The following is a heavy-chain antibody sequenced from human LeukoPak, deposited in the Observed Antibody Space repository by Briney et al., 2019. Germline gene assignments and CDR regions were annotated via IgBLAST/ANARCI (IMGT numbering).Heavy chain of an antibody. D-gene: IGHD1-26*01. CDR2: ISSSSSYI. CDR1: GFTFSSYS. J-gene: IGHJ4*02. V-gene: IGHV3-21*01. CDR3: ARDPVGATHY. Sequence: GGSLRLSCAAPGFTFSSYSMNWVRQAPGKGLEWVSSISSSSSYIYYADSVKGRFTISRDNAKNSLYPQMNSLRAEDTAVYYCARDPVGATHYWGQGTLVTVSS.